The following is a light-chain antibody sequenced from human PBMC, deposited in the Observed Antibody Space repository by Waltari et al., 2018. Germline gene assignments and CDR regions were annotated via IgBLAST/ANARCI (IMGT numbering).Light chain of an antibody. Sequence: SYELTQTPSVSVSPGQTARITCSGHELPRKYAYWFQQKSGQAPRLVIYEYTKRPSGSPERFCGSSSGTVATLTITGAQVDDEADYYCYSSDSTGLRVFGGGTTVVVL. CDR2: EYT. V-gene: IGLV3-10*01. CDR3: YSSDSTGLRV. J-gene: IGLJ1*01. CDR1: ELPRKY.